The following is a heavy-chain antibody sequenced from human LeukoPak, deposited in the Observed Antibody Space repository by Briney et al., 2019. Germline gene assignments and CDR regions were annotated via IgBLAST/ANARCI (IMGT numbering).Heavy chain of an antibody. CDR1: GFPFTDYN. V-gene: IGHV1-2*02. D-gene: IGHD1-26*01. CDR3: ARGTYSGSSVSYMDV. Sequence: ASVKVSCKASGFPFTDYNIHWVRQAPGQGLEWMGWINPNTGDTTYAQKFQGRVTMTRDTSISTAYMELSRLRSDDTAVYYCARGTYSGSSVSYMDVWGKGTTVTVSS. CDR2: INPNTGDT. J-gene: IGHJ6*03.